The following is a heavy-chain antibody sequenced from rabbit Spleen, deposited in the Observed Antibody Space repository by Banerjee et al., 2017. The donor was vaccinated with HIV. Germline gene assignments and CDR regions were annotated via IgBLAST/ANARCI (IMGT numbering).Heavy chain of an antibody. Sequence: QQQLVESGGGLVKPGASLTLTCKASGFSFSSGDDMCWVRQAPGKGLEWIGYIDLLFGTTYYANWVNGRFTISSHNAQNTLYLQLHSLTAADTATYFCVRGASENGYYSLWGPGTLVTVS. V-gene: IGHV1S43*01. J-gene: IGHJ4*01. CDR1: GFSFSSGDD. CDR2: IDLLFGTT. D-gene: IGHD1-1*01. CDR3: VRGASENGYYSL.